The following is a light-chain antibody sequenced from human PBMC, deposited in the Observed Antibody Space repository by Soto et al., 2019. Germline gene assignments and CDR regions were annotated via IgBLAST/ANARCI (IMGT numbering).Light chain of an antibody. CDR3: LLSYSGADVV. CDR2: DTS. J-gene: IGLJ2*01. V-gene: IGLV7-46*01. Sequence: QAVVTQEPSLTVSPGGTVTLTCGTSIGAVTSGHYHYWFQQKPGQAPRTLIYDTSNKHSWTPARFSGSLLGGKAALTLSGAQPEDEAEYYCLLSYSGADVVFGGGTKLTVL. CDR1: IGAVTSGHY.